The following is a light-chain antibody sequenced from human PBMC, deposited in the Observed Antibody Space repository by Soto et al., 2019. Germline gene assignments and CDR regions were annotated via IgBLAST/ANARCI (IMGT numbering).Light chain of an antibody. Sequence: EIVMTQSPATLSVSPGERATFSCRASQSVSSNLAWYQQKPGQAPRLLIYGASTRATGIPARFSGSGSGTDFTLTISSLQSADFAVYYCQQYNNWPFTFGPGTKVDIK. CDR3: QQYNNWPFT. J-gene: IGKJ3*01. CDR2: GAS. V-gene: IGKV3-15*01. CDR1: QSVSSN.